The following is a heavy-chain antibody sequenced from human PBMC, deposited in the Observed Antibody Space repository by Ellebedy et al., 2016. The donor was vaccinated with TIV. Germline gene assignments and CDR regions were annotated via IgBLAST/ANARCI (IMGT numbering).Heavy chain of an antibody. CDR3: ARRNNYYDSSGYSPYYYYYGMDV. CDR2: ISAYNGNT. D-gene: IGHD3-22*01. J-gene: IGHJ6*02. Sequence: ASVKVSXKASGYTFTSYGISWVRQAPGQGLEWMGWISAYNGNTNYAQKLQGRVTMTTDTSTSTAYMELRSLRSDDTAVYYCARRNNYYDSSGYSPYYYYYGMDVWGQGTTVTVSS. V-gene: IGHV1-18*01. CDR1: GYTFTSYG.